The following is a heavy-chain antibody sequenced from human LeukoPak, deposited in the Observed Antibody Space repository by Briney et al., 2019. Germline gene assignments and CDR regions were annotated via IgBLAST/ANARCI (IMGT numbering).Heavy chain of an antibody. J-gene: IGHJ4*02. V-gene: IGHV4-4*07. CDR3: AKQKGLAGKAGFDY. CDR2: IYSSGST. D-gene: IGHD1-26*01. CDR1: GGSISSYY. Sequence: PSETLSLTCTVSGGSISSYYWSWIRQPAGKGLEWIGRIYSSGSTNYNPSLKSRVTMSVDTSKNQFSLRLSSVTAADTAVYYCAKQKGLAGKAGFDYWGQGTPVTVSS.